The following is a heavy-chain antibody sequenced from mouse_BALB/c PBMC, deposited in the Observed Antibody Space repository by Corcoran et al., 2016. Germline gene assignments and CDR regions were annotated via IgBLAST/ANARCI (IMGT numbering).Heavy chain of an antibody. CDR1: GYTFTSYV. Sequence: EVQLQQSGPELVKPGASVKMSCRASGYTFTSYVMHWVKQKPGQGLEWIGYINPYNDGTKYNEKFKGKATLTSDKSSSTAYMELSSLTPEDSAVYYCARSEYGNYGPPMDYWGQGTSVTVSS. V-gene: IGHV1S136*01. CDR2: INPYNDGT. CDR3: ARSEYGNYGPPMDY. D-gene: IGHD2-10*02. J-gene: IGHJ4*01.